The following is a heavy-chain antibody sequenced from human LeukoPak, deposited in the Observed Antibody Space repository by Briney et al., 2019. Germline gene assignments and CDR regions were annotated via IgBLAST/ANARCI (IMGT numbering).Heavy chain of an antibody. CDR1: GFTFRNCG. Sequence: TGGSLRLSCAASGFTFRNCGMGWVRQAPGKGLEWVSLTSSSADSTFYADSVRGRFIISRDNSKNTLYLQMNSLRAEDTAEYYCARIYSSSSPHFDYWGQGTLVTVSS. D-gene: IGHD6-6*01. J-gene: IGHJ4*02. V-gene: IGHV3-23*01. CDR2: TSSSADST. CDR3: ARIYSSSSPHFDY.